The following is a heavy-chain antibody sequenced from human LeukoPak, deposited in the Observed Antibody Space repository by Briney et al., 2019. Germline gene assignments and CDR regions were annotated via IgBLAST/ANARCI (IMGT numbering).Heavy chain of an antibody. Sequence: GGSLRLSCAASGFTFSSYWMHWVRQAPGKGLVWVSHIKTDGSSTNYAESVKGRFTISRDNSKNTLYLQMNSLRAEDTAVYYCARRAGAYSHPYDYWGQGTLVTVSS. D-gene: IGHD4/OR15-4a*01. CDR2: IKTDGSST. CDR1: GFTFSSYW. CDR3: ARRAGAYSHPYDY. J-gene: IGHJ4*02. V-gene: IGHV3-74*01.